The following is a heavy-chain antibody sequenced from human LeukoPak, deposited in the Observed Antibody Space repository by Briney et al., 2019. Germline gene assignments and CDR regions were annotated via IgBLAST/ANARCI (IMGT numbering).Heavy chain of an antibody. CDR2: ISRSSSYI. D-gene: IGHD5-12*01. CDR1: GFTFSSYS. Sequence: PGGSLRLSCAASGFTFSSYSMNWVRQAPGKGLEWVSSISRSSSYIYYADSVKGRFTISRDNAKNSLYLQMNSLRAEDTAVYYCARAMRSGYDYWGQGTLVTVSS. J-gene: IGHJ4*02. V-gene: IGHV3-21*01. CDR3: ARAMRSGYDY.